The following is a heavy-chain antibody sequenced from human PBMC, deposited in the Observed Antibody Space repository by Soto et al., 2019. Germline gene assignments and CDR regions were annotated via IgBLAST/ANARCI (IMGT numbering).Heavy chain of an antibody. D-gene: IGHD6-25*01. J-gene: IGHJ3*02. CDR2: ISSSSSYI. CDR3: ARDRLEQDDAFDI. Sequence: GGSLRLSCAASGFTFSSYIRNWVRQAPGKGLEWVSSISSSSSYIYYADSVKGRFTISRDNAKNSLYLQMNSLRAEDTAVYYCARDRLEQDDAFDIWGQGTMVTVSS. CDR1: GFTFSSYI. V-gene: IGHV3-21*01.